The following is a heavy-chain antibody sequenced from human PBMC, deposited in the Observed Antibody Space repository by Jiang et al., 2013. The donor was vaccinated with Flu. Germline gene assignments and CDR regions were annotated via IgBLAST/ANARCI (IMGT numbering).Heavy chain of an antibody. J-gene: IGHJ4*02. V-gene: IGHV1-69*01. D-gene: IGHD6-19*01. Sequence: IFGTANYAQKFQGRVTITADESTSTAYMELSSLRSEDTAVYYCATGPGSGWEFDYWGQGTLVTVSS. CDR2: IFGTA. CDR3: ATGPGSGWEFDY.